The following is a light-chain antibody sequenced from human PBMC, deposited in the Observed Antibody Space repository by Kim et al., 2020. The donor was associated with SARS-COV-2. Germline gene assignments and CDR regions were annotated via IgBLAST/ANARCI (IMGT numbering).Light chain of an antibody. J-gene: IGKJ2*01. CDR3: QQSYSTPYT. Sequence: SASVVDRVTITCRASQSTSSYLNWYQQKPGKAPKLLIYAASSLQSGVPSRFSGSGSGTDFTLTISSLQPEDFATYYCQQSYSTPYTFGQGTKLEIK. V-gene: IGKV1-39*01. CDR2: AAS. CDR1: QSTSSY.